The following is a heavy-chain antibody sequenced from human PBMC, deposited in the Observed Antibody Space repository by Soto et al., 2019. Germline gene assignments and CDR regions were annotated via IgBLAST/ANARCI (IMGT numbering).Heavy chain of an antibody. CDR1: GGTFNNYA. D-gene: IGHD3-22*01. CDR2: IIPMFGTA. Sequence: SVKVSCKASGGTFNNYAINWVRQAPGQGLEWMGGIIPMFGTADYTQKFQGRVTITADEFTSTAYLEMSSLRSEDTAVYYCARGGDSSGYYIIPFDYWGQGTLVTVSS. J-gene: IGHJ4*02. V-gene: IGHV1-69*13. CDR3: ARGGDSSGYYIIPFDY.